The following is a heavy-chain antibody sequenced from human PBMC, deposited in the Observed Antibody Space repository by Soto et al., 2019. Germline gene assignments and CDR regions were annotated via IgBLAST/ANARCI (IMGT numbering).Heavy chain of an antibody. CDR3: ARGGGHNSGEGYFQE. V-gene: IGHV3-33*01. CDR1: GFTFSSHA. J-gene: IGHJ1*01. CDR2: IWYDGTNR. Sequence: QVQLVESGGGVVLPGRSLRLSCAASGFTFSSHAMHWVRQAPGKGLEWVAIIWYDGTNRYYADSVKGRFTISRDNSKNTLYLEMNGLRVEDTAVYYCARGGGHNSGEGYFQEWGQGTLVTVSS. D-gene: IGHD2-21*01.